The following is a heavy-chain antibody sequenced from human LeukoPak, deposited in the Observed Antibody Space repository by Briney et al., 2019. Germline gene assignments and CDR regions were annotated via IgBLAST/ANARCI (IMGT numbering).Heavy chain of an antibody. CDR3: AKISWDGRGTIS. D-gene: IGHD2-15*01. Sequence: GGSLRLSCAASGFSFSTYSMSWVRQAPGKGLEWVSSIRGGGQDTYYADSVKGRFTISRDDSKDTLSLQMNSLRVEDTAKYYCAKISWDGRGTISWGQGTLVTVSS. J-gene: IGHJ5*02. V-gene: IGHV3-23*01. CDR2: IRGGGQDT. CDR1: GFSFSTYS.